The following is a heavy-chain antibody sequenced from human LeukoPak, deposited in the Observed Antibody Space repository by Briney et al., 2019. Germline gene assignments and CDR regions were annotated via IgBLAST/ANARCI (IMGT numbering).Heavy chain of an antibody. J-gene: IGHJ3*02. V-gene: IGHV4-30-2*01. CDR2: IFYSGTT. Sequence: TLSLTCAVSGGSISRGGYSWSWIRQPPGTGLEWIGYIFYSGTTQYRPSLKSRVTISLDRSKNQFSLKLTSVTAADTAVYYCASEHYDSSGSSAFDIWGQGTTVTVSS. CDR1: GGSISRGGYS. D-gene: IGHD3-22*01. CDR3: ASEHYDSSGSSAFDI.